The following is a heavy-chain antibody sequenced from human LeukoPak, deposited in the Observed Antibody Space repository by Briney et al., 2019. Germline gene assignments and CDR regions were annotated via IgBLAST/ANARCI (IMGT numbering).Heavy chain of an antibody. J-gene: IGHJ3*01. D-gene: IGHD3-22*01. V-gene: IGHV3-15*01. CDR3: TTYYYDSSGYTVSSR. CDR2: IKSKTDGGTT. CDR1: GFTFSNAW. Sequence: GGSLRLSCAASGFTFSNAWMSWVRQAPGKVLEWVGRIKSKTDGGTTDYAAPVKGRFTISRDDSKNTLYLQMNSLKTEDTAVYYCTTYYYDSSGYTVSSRWGQGTMVTVSS.